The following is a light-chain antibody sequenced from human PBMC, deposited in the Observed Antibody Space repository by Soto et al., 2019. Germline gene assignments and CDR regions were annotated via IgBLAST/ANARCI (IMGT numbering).Light chain of an antibody. J-gene: IGLJ2*01. CDR1: SSDVGGFNF. Sequence: QSVLTQPASVSGSPGQSITISCTGTSSDVGGFNFVSWYQQHPGKAPKLMIYEVSNRPSGVSNCFSGSKSGTTASLTISGLQAEDEADYYCSSYTTSSALVFGGGTKVTVL. CDR2: EVS. CDR3: SSYTTSSALV. V-gene: IGLV2-14*01.